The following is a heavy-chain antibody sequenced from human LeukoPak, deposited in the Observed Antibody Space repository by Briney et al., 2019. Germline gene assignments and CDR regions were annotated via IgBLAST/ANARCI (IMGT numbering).Heavy chain of an antibody. CDR3: ARDGGEMATIPYY. D-gene: IGHD5-24*01. J-gene: IGHJ4*02. V-gene: IGHV3-30-3*01. Sequence: GGSLRLSCAASGFTFSSYAMHWVRQAPGKGLEWVAVISYDGSNKYYADSVKGRFTISRDNSKNTLYLQMNSLRAEDTAEYYCARDGGEMATIPYYWGQGTLVTVSS. CDR1: GFTFSSYA. CDR2: ISYDGSNK.